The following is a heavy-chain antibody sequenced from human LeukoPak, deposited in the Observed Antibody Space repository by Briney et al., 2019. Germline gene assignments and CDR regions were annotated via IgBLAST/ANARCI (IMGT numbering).Heavy chain of an antibody. J-gene: IGHJ4*02. CDR2: IYYSGST. CDR3: ARREAAFDY. V-gene: IGHV4-39*01. D-gene: IGHD1-26*01. CDR1: GGSISSSSYY. Sequence: SETLSLTCTVSGGSISSSSYYWGWIRQPPGKGLEWIGSIYYSGSTYYNPSLKSRVTISVDTSKNQFSLKLSSVTAADTAVYCCARREAAFDYWGQGTLVTVSS.